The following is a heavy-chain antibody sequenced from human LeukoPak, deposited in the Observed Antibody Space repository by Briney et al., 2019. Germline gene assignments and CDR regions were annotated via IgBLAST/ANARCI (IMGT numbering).Heavy chain of an antibody. CDR1: GYTFTSYG. V-gene: IGHV1-18*01. Sequence: ASVKVSCKASGYTFTSYGISWVRQAPRQGLEWMGWISAYNGNTNYAQKLQGRVTMTTDTSTSTAYMELRSLRSDDTAVYYCARDYSGYDYGDWFDPWGQGTLVTVSS. D-gene: IGHD5-12*01. CDR2: ISAYNGNT. J-gene: IGHJ5*02. CDR3: ARDYSGYDYGDWFDP.